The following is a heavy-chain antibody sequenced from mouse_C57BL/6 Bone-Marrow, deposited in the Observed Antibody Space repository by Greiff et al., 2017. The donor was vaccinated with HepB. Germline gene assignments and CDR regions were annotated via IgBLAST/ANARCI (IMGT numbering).Heavy chain of an antibody. J-gene: IGHJ4*01. D-gene: IGHD1-1*01. V-gene: IGHV5-4*01. CDR1: GFTFSSYA. Sequence: EVMLVESGGGLVKPGGSLKLSCAASGFTFSSYAMSWVRQTPEKRLEWVATISDGGSYTYYPDNVKGRFTISRDNAKNNLYLQMSHLKSEDTAMYYCARDYGGDYAMDYWGHGTSVTVSS. CDR3: ARDYGGDYAMDY. CDR2: ISDGGSYT.